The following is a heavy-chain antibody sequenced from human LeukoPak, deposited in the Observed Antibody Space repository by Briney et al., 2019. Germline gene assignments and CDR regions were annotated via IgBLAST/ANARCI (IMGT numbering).Heavy chain of an antibody. CDR3: ARDYSGSHGDY. J-gene: IGHJ4*02. CDR1: GYTFTRYG. V-gene: IGHV1-18*01. D-gene: IGHD1-26*01. Sequence: ASVKVSCKASGYTFTRYGVSWVRQAPGQGLEWMGWISAYNGATKSAQKLQGGVTMTTDTSTSTAYMELRSLRSDDTAVYFCARDYSGSHGDYWGQGTLVTVSS. CDR2: ISAYNGAT.